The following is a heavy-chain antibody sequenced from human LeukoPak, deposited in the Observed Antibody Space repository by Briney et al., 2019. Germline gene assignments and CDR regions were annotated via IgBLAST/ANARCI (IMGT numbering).Heavy chain of an antibody. J-gene: IGHJ4*02. CDR3: TTGIRGD. CDR2: IASKTDGGAA. D-gene: IGHD3-10*01. CDR1: GLTVTNAW. Sequence: GGSLRLSCSASGLTVTNAWMNWVRQAPGEGLDWVGRIASKTDGGAADYAAPVKGRFTISRDDSKNTLNLQMNSLKTEDTAVYYCTTGIRGDWGQGTLVTVSS. V-gene: IGHV3-15*07.